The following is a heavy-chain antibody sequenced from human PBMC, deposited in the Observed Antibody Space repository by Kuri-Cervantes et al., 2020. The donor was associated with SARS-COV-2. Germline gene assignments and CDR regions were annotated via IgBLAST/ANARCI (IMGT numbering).Heavy chain of an antibody. J-gene: IGHJ3*02. CDR1: GFTFSNYA. CDR3: ARGCAWELLCAFDI. CDR2: ISDDGSNK. D-gene: IGHD1-26*01. V-gene: IGHV3-30-3*01. Sequence: GESLKISCAVSGFTFSNYAMHWVRQAPGKGLEWVAVISDDGSNKFYADSVKGRFTISRDDSKNTLYLQMNSLRAEDTAVYYCARGCAWELLCAFDIWGQGTLVTVSS.